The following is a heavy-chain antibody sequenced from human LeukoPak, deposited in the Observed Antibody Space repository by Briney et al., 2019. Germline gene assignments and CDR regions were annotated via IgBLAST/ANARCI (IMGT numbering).Heavy chain of an antibody. J-gene: IGHJ4*02. CDR3: AKDLDYYGSGSYSDY. V-gene: IGHV3-23*01. CDR2: ISGSGGST. Sequence: GGSLRLSCAASGFTFSSYAMSWVRQAPGKGLEWVSAISGSGGSTYYADSVKGWFTISRDNSKNTLYLQMNSLRAEDTAVYYCAKDLDYYGSGSYSDYWGQGTLVTVSS. CDR1: GFTFSSYA. D-gene: IGHD3-10*01.